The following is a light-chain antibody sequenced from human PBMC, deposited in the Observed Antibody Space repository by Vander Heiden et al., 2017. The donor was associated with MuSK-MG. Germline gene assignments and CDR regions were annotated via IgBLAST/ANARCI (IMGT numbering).Light chain of an antibody. Sequence: QSALTQPPSASGSPGQPVTISCTGTSSDVGGSNYVSWYQQHPGKAPNLMIYEVSKRPSGVPDRFSGSKSGNTASLTVSGLQAEDEADYYCSSYAGSNNLGVFGGGTKLTVL. CDR2: EVS. CDR1: SSDVGGSNY. CDR3: SSYAGSNNLGV. J-gene: IGLJ2*01. V-gene: IGLV2-8*01.